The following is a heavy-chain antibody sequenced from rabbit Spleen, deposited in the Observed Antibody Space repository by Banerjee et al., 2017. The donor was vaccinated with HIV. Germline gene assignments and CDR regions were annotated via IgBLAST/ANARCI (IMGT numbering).Heavy chain of an antibody. Sequence: EQLEESGGGLVQPEGSLTLTCKASGVSFSDKDVMCWVRQAPGKGLEWIGCIYSISGSADYASWAKGRFTISKTSSTTVTLQMTSLTAADTATYFCAGDHAISGYRFNLWGPGTLVTVS. CDR2: IYSISGSA. CDR3: AGDHAISGYRFNL. CDR1: GVSFSDKDV. D-gene: IGHD1-1*01. V-gene: IGHV1S45*01. J-gene: IGHJ4*01.